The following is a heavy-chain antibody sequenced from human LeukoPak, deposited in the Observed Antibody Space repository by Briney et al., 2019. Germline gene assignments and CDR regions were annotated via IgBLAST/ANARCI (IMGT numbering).Heavy chain of an antibody. Sequence: ASVKVSCKASGYTFTSYGISWVRQAPGQGLEWLGWISAYNGNTNYAQKLQGRVTMTTDTSTSTAYMELRSRRSDDTAVYYCASLGYCSSTSCPPTGYYYGMDVWGQGTTVTVSS. CDR3: ASLGYCSSTSCPPTGYYYGMDV. CDR2: ISAYNGNT. D-gene: IGHD2-2*01. CDR1: GYTFTSYG. V-gene: IGHV1-18*01. J-gene: IGHJ6*02.